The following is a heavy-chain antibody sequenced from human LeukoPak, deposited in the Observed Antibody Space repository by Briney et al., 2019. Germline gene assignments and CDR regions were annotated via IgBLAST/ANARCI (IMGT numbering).Heavy chain of an antibody. CDR3: ARCILPFDY. CDR2: IYHSGST. Sequence: SETLSLTCTVSGYSISSGYYWGWIRQPPGKGLEWTGSIYHSGSTYYNPSLKSRVTISVDTSKNQFSLKLSSVTAEDTAVYYCARCILPFDYWGQGTLVTVSS. D-gene: IGHD2-21*01. J-gene: IGHJ4*02. V-gene: IGHV4-38-2*02. CDR1: GYSISSGYY.